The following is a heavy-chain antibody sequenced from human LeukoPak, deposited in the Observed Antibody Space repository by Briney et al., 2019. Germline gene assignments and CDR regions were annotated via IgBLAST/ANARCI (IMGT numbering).Heavy chain of an antibody. CDR1: GGTFSSYA. V-gene: IGHV1-69*05. Sequence: ASVKVSCKASGGTFSSYAISWVRQAPGQGLEWMGGIIPIFGTANYAQKFQGRVTITTDESTSTAYMELSSLRSEDTAVYYCARGEGSYSSTYYYYMDVWGKGTTVTVSS. CDR2: IIPIFGTA. CDR3: ARGEGSYSSTYYYYMDV. J-gene: IGHJ6*03. D-gene: IGHD6-19*01.